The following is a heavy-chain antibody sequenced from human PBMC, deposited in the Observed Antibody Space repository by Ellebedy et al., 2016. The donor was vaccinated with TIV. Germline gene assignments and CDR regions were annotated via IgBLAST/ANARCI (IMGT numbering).Heavy chain of an antibody. CDR3: ASRPNVDYHFLDY. CDR1: GFTVSTNY. J-gene: IGHJ4*02. Sequence: PGGSLRLSCAASGFTVSTNYMSWVRQAPGKGLEWVSVFYSGGSTYFADSVKGRFTISRDNSKNTLYLQMNSLRAEDTAVYYRASRPNVDYHFLDYWGQGTLVTVSS. D-gene: IGHD4-17*01. CDR2: FYSGGST. V-gene: IGHV3-53*01.